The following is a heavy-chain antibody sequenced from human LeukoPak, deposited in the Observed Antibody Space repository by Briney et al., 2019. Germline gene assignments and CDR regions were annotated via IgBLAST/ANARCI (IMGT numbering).Heavy chain of an antibody. Sequence: ASVKVSCKASGYTFTSYGISWVRQAPGQGLEWMGWISAYNGNTNYAQKLQGRVTMTTDTSTSTAYMELRSLRSDDTAVYYCARESTYYYDSSNDAFDIWGQGTMVTVSS. CDR3: ARESTYYYDSSNDAFDI. CDR2: ISAYNGNT. J-gene: IGHJ3*02. V-gene: IGHV1-18*01. D-gene: IGHD3-22*01. CDR1: GYTFTSYG.